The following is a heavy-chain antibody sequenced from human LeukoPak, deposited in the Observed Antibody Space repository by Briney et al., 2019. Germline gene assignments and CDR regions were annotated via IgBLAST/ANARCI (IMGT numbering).Heavy chain of an antibody. V-gene: IGHV4-31*11. D-gene: IGHD2-21*02. CDR2: IYYSGST. CDR3: ARDRDPLAYCGGDCYSPYYYGMDV. CDR1: GGSISSGGYY. J-gene: IGHJ6*02. Sequence: SQTLSLTCAVSGGSISSGGYYWSWIRPHPGKGLEWIGYIYYSGSTYYNPSLKSRVTISVDTSKNQFSLKLSSVTAADTAVYYCARDRDPLAYCGGDCYSPYYYGMDVWGQGTTVTVSS.